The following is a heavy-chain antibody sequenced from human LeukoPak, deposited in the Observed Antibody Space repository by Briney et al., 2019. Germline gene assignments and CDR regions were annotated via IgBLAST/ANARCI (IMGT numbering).Heavy chain of an antibody. V-gene: IGHV5-51*01. CDR2: IYPGDSDT. J-gene: IGHJ3*02. CDR1: GYSFTTYY. D-gene: IGHD3-22*01. Sequence: GESLKISCKGSGYSFTTYYIGWVRQMPGKGLEWMGIIYPGDSDTRYSPSFQGQVTISADKSISTAYLQWSSLKASDTAMYYCARNYDSSGYYPMAFDIWGQGTMVTVSS. CDR3: ARNYDSSGYYPMAFDI.